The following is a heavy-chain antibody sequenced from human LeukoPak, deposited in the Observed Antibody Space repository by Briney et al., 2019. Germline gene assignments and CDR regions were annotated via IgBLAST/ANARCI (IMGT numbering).Heavy chain of an antibody. CDR2: IYYSGST. Sequence: ASETLSLTCSVFGSSINIYFWSWIRQPPGKGLEWIGYIYYSGSTNYNPSLKSRVTISVDTSKNQFSLKLSSVTAADTAVYYCARRCSSWLSYNWFDPWGQGTLVTVSS. V-gene: IGHV4-59*08. D-gene: IGHD6-13*01. J-gene: IGHJ5*02. CDR3: ARRCSSWLSYNWFDP. CDR1: GSSINIYF.